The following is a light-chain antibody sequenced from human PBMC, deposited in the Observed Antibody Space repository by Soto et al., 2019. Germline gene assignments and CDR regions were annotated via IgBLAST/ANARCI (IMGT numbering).Light chain of an antibody. V-gene: IGKV3-15*01. CDR3: QKYNNWPCT. CDR1: QSVSSN. CDR2: GAS. Sequence: EIVMTQSPATLSVSPGERATLSCRASQSVSSNLAWYQQKPGQAPRLLIYGASTRATGIPARFSGSGSGTEFTLTISSLQSEDFAVYYCQKYNNWPCTFGQGTKVDIK. J-gene: IGKJ1*01.